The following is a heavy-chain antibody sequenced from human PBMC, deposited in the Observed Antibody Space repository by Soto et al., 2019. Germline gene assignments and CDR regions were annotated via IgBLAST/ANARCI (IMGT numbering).Heavy chain of an antibody. D-gene: IGHD3-22*01. CDR1: GDSVSSGRSY. CDR3: ATGGFYYDSGGYYDYYFDY. J-gene: IGHJ4*02. CDR2: VYDSGTT. Sequence: SETLSLTCNVSGDSVSSGRSYWSWIRQPPGKGLEWIAYVYDSGTTNYNPSLNSRVSISVDKSKNQISLRLGSVTAADTAVYYCATGGFYYDSGGYYDYYFDYWGQGTRVTVSS. V-gene: IGHV4-61*01.